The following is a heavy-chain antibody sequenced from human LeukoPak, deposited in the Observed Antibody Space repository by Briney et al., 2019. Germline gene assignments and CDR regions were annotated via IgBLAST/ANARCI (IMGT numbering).Heavy chain of an antibody. CDR1: GFTFSDYY. Sequence: GGSLRLSCAASGFTFSDYYMSWIRQAPGKGLEWVSYISSSGSTIYYADSVKGRFTISRDNAKNSLYLQMNSLRAEDTAVYYCVREHSNWNDEEVYWGQGTLVTVSS. CDR2: ISSSGSTI. CDR3: VREHSNWNDEEVY. V-gene: IGHV3-11*01. J-gene: IGHJ4*02. D-gene: IGHD1-1*01.